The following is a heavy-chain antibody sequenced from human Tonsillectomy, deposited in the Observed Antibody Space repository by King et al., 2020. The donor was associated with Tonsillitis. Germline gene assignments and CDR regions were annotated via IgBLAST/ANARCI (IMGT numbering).Heavy chain of an antibody. D-gene: IGHD3-9*01. CDR2: IHHSGST. CDR3: ARYDILTGPCDY. CDR1: GGSISSGGYY. V-gene: IGHV4-31*03. Sequence: QLQESGPGLVKPSQTLSLTCTVSGGSISSGGYYWSWIRQHPGKGLEWIGYIHHSGSTNYKSSLKSRINISVDTSKNQFSLKLSSVTAADTAVYYCARYDILTGPCDYWGQGTLAT. J-gene: IGHJ4*02.